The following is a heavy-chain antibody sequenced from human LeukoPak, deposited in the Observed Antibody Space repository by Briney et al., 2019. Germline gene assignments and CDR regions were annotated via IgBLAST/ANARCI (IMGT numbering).Heavy chain of an antibody. CDR1: GGSISSYY. CDR3: ARRKTRVGPPDP. V-gene: IGHV4-59*01. CDR2: IYYSGST. J-gene: IGHJ5*02. Sequence: SETPSLTCTVSGGSISSYYWSWIRQPPGKGLEWIGYIYYSGSTNYNPSLKSRVTISVDTSKNQFSLKLSSVTAADTAVYYCARRKTRVGPPDPWGQGTLVTVSS.